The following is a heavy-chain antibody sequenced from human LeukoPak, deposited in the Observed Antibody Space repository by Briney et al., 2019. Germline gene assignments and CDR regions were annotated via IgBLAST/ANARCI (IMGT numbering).Heavy chain of an antibody. CDR1: GGSISSYY. Sequence: SETLSLTCTVSGGSISSYYWAWIRQPAGKGLEWIGRIYASGSTDYYSSLKSRVSMSVDTSKNQFSLELSSVTAADTAVYYCARYPKVAAYFDCWGQGTLVTVSS. V-gene: IGHV4-4*07. CDR2: IYASGST. J-gene: IGHJ4*02. D-gene: IGHD2-15*01. CDR3: ARYPKVAAYFDC.